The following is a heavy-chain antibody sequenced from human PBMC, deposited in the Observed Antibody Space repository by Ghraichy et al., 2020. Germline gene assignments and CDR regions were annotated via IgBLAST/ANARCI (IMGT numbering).Heavy chain of an antibody. CDR2: MSGDGTTT. V-gene: IGHV3-74*01. J-gene: IGHJ4*02. D-gene: IGHD6-13*01. CDR3: ARNKAAAGDY. CDR1: GFTFSNYW. Sequence: GGSLRLSCTASGFTFSNYWMHWVRQTPGKGLVWVSRMSGDGTTTSYADFAKGRFTISRDNAKNTLFLQMNSLRVEDTAVYYCARNKAAAGDYWGQGALVTVSS.